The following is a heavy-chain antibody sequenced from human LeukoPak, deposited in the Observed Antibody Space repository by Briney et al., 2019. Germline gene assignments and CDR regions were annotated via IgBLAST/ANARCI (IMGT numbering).Heavy chain of an antibody. CDR3: ARRGITMVRGVIYRFDP. Sequence: SETLSLTCAVYGGSFSVYYWSWIRQPPGKGLEWIGEINHSGSTNYNPSLKSRVTISVDTSKNQFSLKLSSVTAADTAVYYCARRGITMVRGVIYRFDPWGQGTLVTVSS. V-gene: IGHV4-34*01. J-gene: IGHJ5*02. D-gene: IGHD3-10*01. CDR1: GGSFSVYY. CDR2: INHSGST.